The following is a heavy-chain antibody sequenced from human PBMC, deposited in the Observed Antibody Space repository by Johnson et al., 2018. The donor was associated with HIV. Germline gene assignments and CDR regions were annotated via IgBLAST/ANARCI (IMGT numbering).Heavy chain of an antibody. CDR3: TTGRLLAAFDI. CDR1: GFTFSSYG. V-gene: IGHV3-33*01. Sequence: VQLVESGGGVVQPGRSLRLSCAASGFTFSSYGMHWVRQAPGKGLEWVAVIWSDGSTKYYADSVKGRFTISRANSKTTLYLQMNILKTEDTAVYYCTTGRLLAAFDIWGQGTMVTVSS. CDR2: IWSDGSTK. J-gene: IGHJ3*02. D-gene: IGHD2-21*02.